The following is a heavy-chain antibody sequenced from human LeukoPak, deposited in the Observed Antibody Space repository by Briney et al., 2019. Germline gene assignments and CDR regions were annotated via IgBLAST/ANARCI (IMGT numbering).Heavy chain of an antibody. D-gene: IGHD2-2*01. J-gene: IGHJ6*02. Sequence: QTGRSLRLSCAASGFTFDDYAMPWVRQAPGKGLEWVSGISWNSGSIGYADSVKGRFTISRDNAKNSLYLQMNSLRAEDTALYYCAKYCSSTSCLAYGMDVWGQGTTVIVSS. CDR3: AKYCSSTSCLAYGMDV. V-gene: IGHV3-9*01. CDR1: GFTFDDYA. CDR2: ISWNSGSI.